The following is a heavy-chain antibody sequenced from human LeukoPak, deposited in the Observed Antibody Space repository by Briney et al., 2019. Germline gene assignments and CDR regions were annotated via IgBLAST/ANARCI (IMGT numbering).Heavy chain of an antibody. CDR3: ARSYGDINWFDP. V-gene: IGHV3-53*01. J-gene: IGHJ5*02. CDR1: GFTVSSNY. CDR2: IYSGGST. Sequence: PGGSLRLSCAASGFTVSSNYMSWVRQAPGKGLEWVSVIYSGGSTYYADSAKGRFTISRDNSKNTPYLQMNSLRAEDTAVYYCARSYGDINWFDPWGQGTLVTVSS. D-gene: IGHD4-17*01.